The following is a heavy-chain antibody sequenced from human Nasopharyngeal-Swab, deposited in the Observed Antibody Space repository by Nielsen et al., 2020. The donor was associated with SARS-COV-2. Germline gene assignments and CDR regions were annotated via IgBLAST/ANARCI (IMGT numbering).Heavy chain of an antibody. D-gene: IGHD3-10*01. CDR1: GFAFTSHW. J-gene: IGHJ5*02. Sequence: GSLRLSCAASGFAFTSHWMTWVRQTPGKGLEWVAIIKQDGSEKDYVDSVKGRFTVSRDNAKNSLYLQMNSLRVEDTAVYYCARGRYSLTWGQGILVTVSS. V-gene: IGHV3-7*04. CDR3: ARGRYSLT. CDR2: IKQDGSEK.